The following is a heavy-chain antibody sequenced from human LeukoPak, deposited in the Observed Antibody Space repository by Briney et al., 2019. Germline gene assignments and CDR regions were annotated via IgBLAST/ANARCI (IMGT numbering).Heavy chain of an antibody. Sequence: ASVKVSCKASGYTFTGYYMHWVRQAPGQGLEWMGWINPSSGGTNYSQKFQGRVTMTRDTSISTAYMELSRLRSDDTAVYYCARARSGSEASSWYSSCWFDPWGQGTLVTVSS. V-gene: IGHV1-2*02. J-gene: IGHJ5*02. CDR2: INPSSGGT. CDR1: GYTFTGYY. D-gene: IGHD6-13*01. CDR3: ARARSGSEASSWYSSCWFDP.